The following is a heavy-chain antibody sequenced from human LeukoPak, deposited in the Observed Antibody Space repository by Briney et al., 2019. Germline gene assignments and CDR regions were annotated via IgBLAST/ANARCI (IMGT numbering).Heavy chain of an antibody. D-gene: IGHD3-10*01. V-gene: IGHV3-66*01. J-gene: IGHJ4*02. CDR3: ARKSDSLMLRGGDC. Sequence: SGGSLRLSCAASEFSVSSNYMTWVRQAPGKGLECVSIIYSGGTTYYADSVRGRFTISRDNSKNTLYLQVDRLRVEDTAVYYCARKSDSLMLRGGDCWGQGTLVTVSS. CDR1: EFSVSSNY. CDR2: IYSGGTT.